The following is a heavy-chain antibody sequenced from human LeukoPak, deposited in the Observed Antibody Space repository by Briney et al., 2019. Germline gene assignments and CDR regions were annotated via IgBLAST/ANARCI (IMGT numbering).Heavy chain of an antibody. Sequence: PGGSLRLSCAASGFTFSSYWPHWVRQAPGKGLVWVSRINTDGSSTNYADSVKGRFTITRDNAKNTLYLQMNSLRAEDTAVYYCARDVTWFDYWGQGTLVSVSS. D-gene: IGHD3-16*02. CDR2: INTDGSST. V-gene: IGHV3-74*01. CDR1: GFTFSSYW. J-gene: IGHJ4*02. CDR3: ARDVTWFDY.